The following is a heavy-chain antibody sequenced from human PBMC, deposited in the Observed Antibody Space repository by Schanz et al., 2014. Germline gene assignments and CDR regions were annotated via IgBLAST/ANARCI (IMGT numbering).Heavy chain of an antibody. V-gene: IGHV3-21*02. D-gene: IGHD3-9*01. CDR3: ARGVARERYSDWLELDY. Sequence: EVQLVESGGGLVRPGDSLRLSCAASGFTFSSYNINWVRQAPGKGLEYISSISPSSSYIYYADSVKGRFTISRDSPKNRLYLQMNSLRPEDSGVYYCARGVARERYSDWLELDYWGQGTLVTVSS. CDR2: ISPSSSYI. CDR1: GFTFSSYN. J-gene: IGHJ4*02.